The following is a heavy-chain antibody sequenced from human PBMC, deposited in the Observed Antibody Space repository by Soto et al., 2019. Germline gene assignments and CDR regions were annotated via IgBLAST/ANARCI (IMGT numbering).Heavy chain of an antibody. CDR1: GGSISRCGDY. CDR3: AASCVACGGFNYYGMDV. D-gene: IGHD5-12*01. V-gene: IGHV4-31*03. CDR2: IYYSGST. J-gene: IGHJ6*02. Sequence: PSETLSLTYTVSGGSISRCGDYWSWIRQHPGKGLEWIGYIYYSGSTYYNPSLKSRVTISVDTSKNQFSLKLSSVTAADTAVYYCAASCVACGGFNYYGMDVWGQGTTVTVS.